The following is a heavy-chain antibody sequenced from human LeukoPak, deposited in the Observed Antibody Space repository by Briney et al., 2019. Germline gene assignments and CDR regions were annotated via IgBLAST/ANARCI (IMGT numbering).Heavy chain of an antibody. D-gene: IGHD6-19*01. CDR1: GGSFSGYY. CDR2: INHSGST. Sequence: SETLSLTCAVYGGSFSGYYWSWIRQPPGKGLEWIGEINHSGSTNYNPSLKSRVTISVDTSKNQFSLKLSSVTAADTAVYYCARGTGWHDAFDIWGQGTVVTVSS. CDR3: ARGTGWHDAFDI. V-gene: IGHV4-34*01. J-gene: IGHJ3*02.